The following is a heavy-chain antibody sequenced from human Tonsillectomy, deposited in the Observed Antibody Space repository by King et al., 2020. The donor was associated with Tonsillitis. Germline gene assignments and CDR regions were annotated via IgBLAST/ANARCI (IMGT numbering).Heavy chain of an antibody. D-gene: IGHD3-3*01. Sequence: QLVQSGGGLVQPGGSLRLSCAASGFTFSSNAMTWVRQAPGKGLEWVAAISVSGGGTYYADSVKGRFTISRDHSKNTLYLQMNSLRAEDTAIYYCAKDPRYYDFWSGFLRSAFDIWGQGTMVTVSS. CDR3: AKDPRYYDFWSGFLRSAFDI. J-gene: IGHJ3*02. CDR1: GFTFSSNA. V-gene: IGHV3-23*04. CDR2: ISVSGGGT.